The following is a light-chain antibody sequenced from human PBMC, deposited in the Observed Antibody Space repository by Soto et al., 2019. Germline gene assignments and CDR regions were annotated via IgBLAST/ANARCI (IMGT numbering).Light chain of an antibody. V-gene: IGLV2-14*01. CDR3: CSYTSTSTVL. CDR2: GVS. CDR1: SSDVGGYNY. J-gene: IGLJ2*01. Sequence: QSALTQPASVSGSAGQSITISCTGTSSDVGGYNYVSWYQQYPGKAPKLLIYGVSNRPSGISSRFSGSKSGNTAALTISGLQAEDEADYYCCSYTSTSTVLFGGGTQLTVL.